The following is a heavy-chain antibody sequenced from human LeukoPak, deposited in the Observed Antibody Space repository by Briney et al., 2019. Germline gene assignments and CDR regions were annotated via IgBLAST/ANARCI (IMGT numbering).Heavy chain of an antibody. CDR2: ISSSGSYI. V-gene: IGHV3-21*01. CDR1: GFTFSNFG. J-gene: IGHJ4*02. Sequence: PGGSLRLSCAASGFTFSNFGGNWVRQAPGKGLEWVASISSSGSYIYYADSVKGRFTISRDNARNSLSLPMNSLGAEDTALYYCARCVMGNSGYDLDYWGQGTLVTVSS. CDR3: ARCVMGNSGYDLDY. D-gene: IGHD5-12*01.